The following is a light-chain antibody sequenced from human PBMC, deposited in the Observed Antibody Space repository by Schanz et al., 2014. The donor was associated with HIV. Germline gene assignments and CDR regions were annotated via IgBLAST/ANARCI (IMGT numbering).Light chain of an antibody. V-gene: IGLV1-44*01. CDR1: TSSIKTNT. CDR2: NTY. CDR3: GTWDDSLNGWV. Sequence: QSVLTQPPSASGTPGQGVTISCSGSTSSIKTNTVNWFQQLPGTAPKLLIYNTYHRPSGVPDRFSGSESGTSASLAISGLQSEDEADYYCGTWDDSLNGWVFGGGTKLTVL. J-gene: IGLJ3*02.